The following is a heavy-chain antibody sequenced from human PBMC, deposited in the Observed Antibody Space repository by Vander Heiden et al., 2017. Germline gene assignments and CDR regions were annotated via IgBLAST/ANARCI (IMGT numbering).Heavy chain of an antibody. V-gene: IGHV3-33*01. CDR2: IGYDGSNK. CDR3: ARDYYYDSSAFTG. CDR1: GFTFSRYA. Sequence: QVPLVESGGGVVQPGRSLRLSCAASGFTFSRYALHWVRQAPGKGLEWVAVIGYDGSNKYYADSVKGRFTIARDNSKNTLYLQMNSLRAEDTAVYYCARDYYYDSSAFTGWGQGTLVTVSS. J-gene: IGHJ4*02. D-gene: IGHD3-22*01.